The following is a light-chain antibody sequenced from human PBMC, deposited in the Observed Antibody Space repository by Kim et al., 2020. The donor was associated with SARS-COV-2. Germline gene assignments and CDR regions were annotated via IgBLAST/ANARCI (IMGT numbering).Light chain of an antibody. CDR3: QQYGGSPIT. Sequence: WPGGKGTLSRAARGSVRGAFSDWYTRKVGPGPRVLVYGVSRQATVVPDRFSGSGSGTDFTLTLSRLEPEDFAVYYCQQYGGSPITFGQETRLEIK. J-gene: IGKJ5*01. CDR2: GVS. CDR1: GSVRGAF. V-gene: IGKV3-20*01.